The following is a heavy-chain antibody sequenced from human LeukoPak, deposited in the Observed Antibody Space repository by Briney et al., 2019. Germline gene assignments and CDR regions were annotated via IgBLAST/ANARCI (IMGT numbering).Heavy chain of an antibody. CDR1: GFTFSSYA. CDR2: ISYDGRNK. V-gene: IGHV3-30*04. J-gene: IGHJ4*02. CDR3: ARDAVPLSRGGSNSYLFDY. D-gene: IGHD2-15*01. Sequence: GRSLRLSCAASGFTFSSYAMHWVRQAPGKGLEWVADISYDGRNKYYADSVKGRFTISRDNSKNTLYLQMNSLRAEDTAVYYCARDAVPLSRGGSNSYLFDYWGQGTLVTVSS.